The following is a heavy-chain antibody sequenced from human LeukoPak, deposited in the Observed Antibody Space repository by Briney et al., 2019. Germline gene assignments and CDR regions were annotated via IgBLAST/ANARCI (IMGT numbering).Heavy chain of an antibody. CDR3: AREVGIRGHFDY. J-gene: IGHJ4*02. CDR1: GYTFTSYG. V-gene: IGHV1-18*01. D-gene: IGHD1-26*01. CDR2: ISAYNGNT. Sequence: ASVKVSCKASGYTFTSYGISWVRQAPGQGLEWMGWISAYNGNTNYAQKFQGRVIMTRDTSTSTVYMELSSLRSEDTAVYYCAREVGIRGHFDYWGRGTPVTVSS.